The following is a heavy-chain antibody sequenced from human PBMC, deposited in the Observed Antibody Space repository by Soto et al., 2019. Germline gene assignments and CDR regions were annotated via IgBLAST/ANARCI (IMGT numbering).Heavy chain of an antibody. V-gene: IGHV4-31*03. J-gene: IGHJ2*01. D-gene: IGHD2-15*01. Sequence: QVQLQESGPGLVKPSQTLSLTCTVSGGSISSGGNYWSWIRQHPGKGLEWIGYIYYSGSTYYNPSLKSRVTIXVXTXXNQVSLKLSSVTAADTAVYYCARDPSVANYWYFDLWGRGTLVTVSS. CDR1: GGSISSGGNY. CDR2: IYYSGST. CDR3: ARDPSVANYWYFDL.